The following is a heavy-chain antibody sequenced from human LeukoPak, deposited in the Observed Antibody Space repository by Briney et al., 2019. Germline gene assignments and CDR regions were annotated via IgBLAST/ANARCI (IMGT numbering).Heavy chain of an antibody. CDR2: ISWNSGSI. J-gene: IGHJ4*02. D-gene: IGHD6-13*01. CDR3: AKDRDSSSWLFDY. V-gene: IGHV3-9*01. CDR1: GFTFDDYA. Sequence: SGRSLRLSCAASGFTFDDYAMHWARQAPGKGLEWVSGISWNSGSIGYADSVKGRFTISRDNAKNSLYLQMNSLRAEDTALYYCAKDRDSSSWLFDYWGQGTLVTVSS.